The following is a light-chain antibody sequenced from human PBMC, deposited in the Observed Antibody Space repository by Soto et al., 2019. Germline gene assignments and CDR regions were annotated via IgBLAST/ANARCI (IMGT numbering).Light chain of an antibody. CDR2: DVS. V-gene: IGLV2-14*01. Sequence: QSVLTQPASVSGSPGQSITISCTGTSSDVGGYNYVSWYQQHPGKAPKLMIYDVSNRPSGVSNRFSGSKSGNTASPTISGLQAEDEADYYCSSYTSSSTPVVFRGGTKRTGL. CDR1: SSDVGGYNY. CDR3: SSYTSSSTPVV. J-gene: IGLJ2*01.